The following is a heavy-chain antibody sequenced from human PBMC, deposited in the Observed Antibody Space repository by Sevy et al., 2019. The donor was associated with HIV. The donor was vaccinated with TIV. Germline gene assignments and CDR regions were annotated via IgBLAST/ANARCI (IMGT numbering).Heavy chain of an antibody. CDR2: IGRSSSHI. CDR3: ARGKEGNGNGYFDY. J-gene: IGHJ4*02. V-gene: IGHV3-21*06. Sequence: GGSLRLSCETSGFTFSSYFINWVRQSPGKGLEWVASIGRSSSHIYYADSVEGRFTISRDNGKNSLYLQMNSLRVDDTAIYYCARGKEGNGNGYFDYWGQGALVTVSS. D-gene: IGHD3-22*01. CDR1: GFTFSSYF.